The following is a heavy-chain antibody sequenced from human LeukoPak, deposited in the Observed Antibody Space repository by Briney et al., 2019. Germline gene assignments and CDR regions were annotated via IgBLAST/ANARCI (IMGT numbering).Heavy chain of an antibody. CDR3: ARTPEYYYDSSGYYPYYFDY. CDR2: ISAYNGNT. CDR1: GYTFTSYG. Sequence: ASVKVSCKASGYTFTSYGISWVRQAPGQGLEWMGWISAYNGNTNYAQKLQGRVTMTTDTSTSTAYMELRSLRSDDTAVYHCARTPEYYYDSSGYYPYYFDYWGQGTLVTVSS. V-gene: IGHV1-18*01. J-gene: IGHJ4*02. D-gene: IGHD3-22*01.